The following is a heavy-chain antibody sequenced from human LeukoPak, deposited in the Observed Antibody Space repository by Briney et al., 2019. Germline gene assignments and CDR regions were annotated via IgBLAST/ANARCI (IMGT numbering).Heavy chain of an antibody. CDR2: INPNTGGT. V-gene: IGHV1-2*02. CDR3: ARAPVWTGYYYYMDV. D-gene: IGHD3/OR15-3a*01. CDR1: GYSFTDHY. Sequence: ASVKVSCKASGYSFTDHYMHWVRQAPGQGLEWMGWINPNTGGTNYAQKFQGRVTMTRDTSISTAYMDLSRLRSDDTAVYFCARAPVWTGYYYYMDVWGKGTTVTVSS. J-gene: IGHJ6*03.